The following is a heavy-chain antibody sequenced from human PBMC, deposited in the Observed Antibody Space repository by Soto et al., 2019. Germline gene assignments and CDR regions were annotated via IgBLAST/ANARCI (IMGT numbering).Heavy chain of an antibody. V-gene: IGHV3-30*18. CDR3: AKDLYYDFWSGLDP. CDR1: GFTFSSYG. D-gene: IGHD3-3*01. CDR2: ISYDGSNK. Sequence: PGGSVRLSCAASGFTFSSYGMHWVRQAPGKGLEWVAVISYDGSNKYYADSVKGRFTISRDNSKNTLYLQMNSLRAEDTAVYYCAKDLYYDFWSGLDPWGQGTLVTVSS. J-gene: IGHJ5*02.